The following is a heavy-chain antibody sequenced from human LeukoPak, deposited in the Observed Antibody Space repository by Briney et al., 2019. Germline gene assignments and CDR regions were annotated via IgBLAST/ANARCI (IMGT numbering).Heavy chain of an antibody. V-gene: IGHV3-21*01. CDR3: ARDFAGFDWLSPHRYFDY. D-gene: IGHD3-9*01. CDR2: ISSSSSYI. Sequence: PGGSLRLSCAASGFTFSSYSMNWVRQAPGKGLEWVSSISSSSSYIYYADPVKGRFTISRDNAKNSLYLQMNSLRAEDTAVYYCARDFAGFDWLSPHRYFDYWGQGTLVTVSS. CDR1: GFTFSSYS. J-gene: IGHJ4*02.